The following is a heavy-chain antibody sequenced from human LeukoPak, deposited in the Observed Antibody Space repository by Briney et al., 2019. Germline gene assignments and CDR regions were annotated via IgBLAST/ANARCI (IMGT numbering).Heavy chain of an antibody. Sequence: SETLSLTCTVSGGSISSSSYYWGWIRQPPGKGLEWIGSIYYSGSTYYNPSLKSRVTISVDTSKNQFSLKLSSETAADTAVYYCARDLRSGSYYSGGFDYWGQGTLVTVSS. D-gene: IGHD3-10*01. V-gene: IGHV4-39*02. CDR1: GGSISSSSYY. CDR3: ARDLRSGSYYSGGFDY. CDR2: IYYSGST. J-gene: IGHJ4*02.